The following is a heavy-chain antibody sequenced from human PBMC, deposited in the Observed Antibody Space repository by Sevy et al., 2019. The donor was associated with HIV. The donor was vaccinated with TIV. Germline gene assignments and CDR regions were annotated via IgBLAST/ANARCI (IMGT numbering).Heavy chain of an antibody. CDR1: GYTFTSYY. D-gene: IGHD3-10*01. Sequence: ASVKVSCKASGYTFTSYYMHWVRQAPGQGLEWMGIINPSGGSTSYAQKFQGRVTMTRDTSTSTVYMELSSLRSEDTAVYYCAVFGPDEDFAYWGQGTLVTVSS. J-gene: IGHJ4*02. CDR2: INPSGGST. CDR3: AVFGPDEDFAY. V-gene: IGHV1-46*01.